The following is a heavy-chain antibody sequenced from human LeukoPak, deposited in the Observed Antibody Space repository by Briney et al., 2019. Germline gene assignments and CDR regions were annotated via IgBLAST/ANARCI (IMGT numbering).Heavy chain of an antibody. J-gene: IGHJ6*02. CDR2: IYYSGST. V-gene: IGHV4-31*03. CDR3: ARDHHYYGMDV. CDR1: GGSISSGGYC. Sequence: SETLSLTCSVSGGSISSGGYCWSWIRQYSGKGLEWIGYIYYSGSTFYNPSLKSRVTISVDTSKNQFSLKLSSVTAADTAVYYCARDHHYYGMDVWGQGTTVTVSS.